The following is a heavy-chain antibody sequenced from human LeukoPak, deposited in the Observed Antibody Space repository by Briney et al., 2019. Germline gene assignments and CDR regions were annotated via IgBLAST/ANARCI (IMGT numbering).Heavy chain of an antibody. J-gene: IGHJ4*02. CDR3: ARGWYFDY. D-gene: IGHD6-13*01. V-gene: IGHV3-53*01. CDR2: IYKDGST. Sequence: GGSLRLSCAASGFAVSNSYMTWVRQAPGKGLEWVSVIYKDGSTYYADSVKGRFTISRDNSKNTVYLQMNSLRAEDTAVYYCARGWYFDYWGQGTLVTVSS. CDR1: GFAVSNSY.